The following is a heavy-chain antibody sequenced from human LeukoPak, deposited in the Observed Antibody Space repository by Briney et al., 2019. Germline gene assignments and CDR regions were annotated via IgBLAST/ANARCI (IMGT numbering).Heavy chain of an antibody. CDR1: GFTFDDYA. CDR2: ISGDGGST. V-gene: IGHV3-43*02. Sequence: GGSLRLSCAASGFTFDDYAMHWVRQAPGKGLEWVSLISGDGGSTYYADSVKGRFTISTDNSKNSLYLQMNSLRTEDTALYYCAQGIGYYMDVWGKGTTVTVSS. CDR3: AQGIGYYMDV. J-gene: IGHJ6*03. D-gene: IGHD2-15*01.